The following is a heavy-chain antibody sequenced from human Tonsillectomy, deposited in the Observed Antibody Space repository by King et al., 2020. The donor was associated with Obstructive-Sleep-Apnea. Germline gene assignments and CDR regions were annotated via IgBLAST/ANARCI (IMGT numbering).Heavy chain of an antibody. J-gene: IGHJ4*02. V-gene: IGHV4-59*01. CDR1: GGSISSYY. CDR3: ARHQYYDSSVVVGFLDY. Sequence: VQLQESGPGLVKPSETLSLTCTVSGGSISSYYWSWIRQPPGKGLEWIGYIYYSGSTNYNPSLKSRVTISVDTSKNQFSLKLSSVTAADTAVYYCARHQYYDSSVVVGFLDYWGQGTLVTVSS. CDR2: IYYSGST. D-gene: IGHD3-22*01.